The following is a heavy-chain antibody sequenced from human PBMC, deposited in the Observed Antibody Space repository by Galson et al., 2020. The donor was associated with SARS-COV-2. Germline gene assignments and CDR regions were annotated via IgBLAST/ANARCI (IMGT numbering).Heavy chain of an antibody. CDR2: INYDGSRI. CDR3: ARDLNYYDSSGYYYRPIYYYGMDV. V-gene: IGHV3-74*01. Sequence: ESLKISCAASGFTFSSHWMYWVRQAPGKGPVFVSYINYDGSRINYADPVKGRFTISRDNSKNTLYLQMNSLRAEDTAVYYCARDLNYYDSSGYYYRPIYYYGMDVWGQGTTVTVSS. J-gene: IGHJ6*02. CDR1: GFTFSSHW. D-gene: IGHD3-22*01.